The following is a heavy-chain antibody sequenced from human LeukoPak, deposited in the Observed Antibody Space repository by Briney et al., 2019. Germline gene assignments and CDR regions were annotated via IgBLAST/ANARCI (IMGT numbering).Heavy chain of an antibody. Sequence: GGSLRLSCAASGFTVSSNYMSWVRQAPGKGLEWVSVIYSGGSTYYADSVKGRFTISRDNSKNTLYLQMNSLRAEDTAVYYCARMIRGIAVAGTVNWFDPWGQGTLVTVSS. CDR3: ARMIRGIAVAGTVNWFDP. V-gene: IGHV3-53*01. D-gene: IGHD6-19*01. CDR2: IYSGGST. J-gene: IGHJ5*02. CDR1: GFTVSSNY.